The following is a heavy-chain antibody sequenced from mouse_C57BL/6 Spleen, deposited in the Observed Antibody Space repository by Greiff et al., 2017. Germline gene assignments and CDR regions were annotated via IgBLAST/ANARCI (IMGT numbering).Heavy chain of an antibody. D-gene: IGHD2-4*01. CDR1: GYSITSGYD. J-gene: IGHJ1*03. CDR2: ISYSCST. Sequence: EVKLMESGPGMVKPSPSLSLTCTVTGYSITSGYDWHWIRHFPGNKLEWMGYISYSCSTNYNPSLKSRISITHDPSKNHFFLKLNSVTTEDTATYYCARDSAYDYDWYFEVWGTGTTVTVSS. V-gene: IGHV3-1*01. CDR3: ARDSAYDYDWYFEV.